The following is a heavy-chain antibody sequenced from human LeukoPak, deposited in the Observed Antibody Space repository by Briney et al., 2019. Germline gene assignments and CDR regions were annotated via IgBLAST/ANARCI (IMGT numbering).Heavy chain of an antibody. Sequence: SVKVSCKASGGTFSSYAISWVRQAPGQGLEWMGGISTIFSTANYAQKFQGRVTITADESTSTAYMELSSLRSEDTAVYYCARVYYDSSGYFPPYYYYYGMDVWGQGTTVTVAS. D-gene: IGHD3-22*01. J-gene: IGHJ6*02. CDR1: GGTFSSYA. CDR3: ARVYYDSSGYFPPYYYYYGMDV. V-gene: IGHV1-69*13. CDR2: ISTIFSTA.